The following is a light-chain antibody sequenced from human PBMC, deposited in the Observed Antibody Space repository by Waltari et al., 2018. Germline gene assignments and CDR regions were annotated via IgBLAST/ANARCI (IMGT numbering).Light chain of an antibody. CDR3: QQYNSYSYT. J-gene: IGKJ2*01. V-gene: IGKV1-5*03. Sequence: EIQMTQSPSTLSASEGDKVTISCRASERINLYLAWFQQKPGKAPKSLIYQTSILESGVPSRFSGSGSGTEFNLTISSLQPDDFATYYCQQYNSYSYTFGRGTKLEI. CDR1: ERINLY. CDR2: QTS.